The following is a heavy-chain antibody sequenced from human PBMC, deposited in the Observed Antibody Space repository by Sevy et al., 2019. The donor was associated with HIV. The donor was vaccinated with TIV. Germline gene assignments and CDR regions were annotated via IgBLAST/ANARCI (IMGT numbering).Heavy chain of an antibody. D-gene: IGHD6-13*01. V-gene: IGHV3-30-3*01. CDR1: GFAFSSHD. CDR2: ISYEGTET. CDR3: ARDVGYSIKWYPLY. J-gene: IGHJ4*01. Sequence: GGSLRLSCAASGFAFSSHDMHWVRQAPGKGLEWVAVISYEGTETFYAASVEGRFTISRDNSTSMLSLQINSLRPEDTAVYYCARDVGYSIKWYPLYWGHGTLVTVSS.